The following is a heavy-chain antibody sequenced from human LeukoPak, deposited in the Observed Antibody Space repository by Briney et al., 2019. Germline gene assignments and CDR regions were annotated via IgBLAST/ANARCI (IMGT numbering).Heavy chain of an antibody. CDR1: GFTFSRYW. CDR2: IKEDGSEK. D-gene: IGHD6-13*01. CDR3: AREGIAAAGPVDY. V-gene: IGHV3-7*03. Sequence: GGSLRLSCAASGFTFSRYWMSWVRQAPGKGLEWVANIKEDGSEKYSVDSVKGRFTISRDNAKNSLYLQMNSLRAEDTAVYYCAREGIAAAGPVDYWGQGTLVTVSS. J-gene: IGHJ4*02.